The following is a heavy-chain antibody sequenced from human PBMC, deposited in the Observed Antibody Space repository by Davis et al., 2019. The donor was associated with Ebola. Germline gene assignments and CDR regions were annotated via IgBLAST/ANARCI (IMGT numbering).Heavy chain of an antibody. D-gene: IGHD2-2*01. CDR3: AREEANIVVVPAATLYYYYGMDV. J-gene: IGHJ6*02. CDR2: ISSSGSNI. V-gene: IGHV3-11*01. CDR1: GFTFSDYY. Sequence: GESLKISCAASGFTFSDYYMSWIRQAPGKGLEWVSYISSSGSNIYYADSVKGQFTISRDNAKNSLYLQMNSLRAEDTAVYYCAREEANIVVVPAATLYYYYGMDVWGQGTTVTVSS.